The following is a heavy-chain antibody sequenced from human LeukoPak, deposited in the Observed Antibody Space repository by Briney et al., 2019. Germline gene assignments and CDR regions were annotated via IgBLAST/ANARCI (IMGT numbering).Heavy chain of an antibody. V-gene: IGHV5-51*01. CDR2: IYPGDSRI. CDR3: ACRDLSSTWSFP. J-gene: IGHJ5*02. Sequence: GESLKISCQGFGYSFASYWIGWVRQMPGKGMEWMGVIYPGDSRIRYNPSFQGQVTISVDKSISTAYLQWVSLKASDTAMYYCACRDLSSTWSFPWGQGTLVTVSS. D-gene: IGHD6-13*01. CDR1: GYSFASYW.